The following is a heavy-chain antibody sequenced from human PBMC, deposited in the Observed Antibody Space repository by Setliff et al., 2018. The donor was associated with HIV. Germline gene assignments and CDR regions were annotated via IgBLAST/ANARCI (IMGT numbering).Heavy chain of an antibody. CDR2: INSDGSDT. V-gene: IGHV3-74*01. CDR1: GFTFSTYW. Sequence: GGSLRLSCAASGFTFSTYWMHWVRQSPGKGLVWVSRINSDGSDTDYADSVRGRFTISRDNAKNTLYLQMTSLRAEDTAVYYCARHVGDDYDSHAVWGKGTTVTVSS. D-gene: IGHD3-22*01. J-gene: IGHJ6*04. CDR3: ARHVGDDYDSHAV.